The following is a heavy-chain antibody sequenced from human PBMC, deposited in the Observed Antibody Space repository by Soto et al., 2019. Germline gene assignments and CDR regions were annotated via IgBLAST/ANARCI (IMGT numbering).Heavy chain of an antibody. CDR3: AKLSLPFIHSLAFDI. Sequence: GGSLILSCAASGFTFSSYAMSWVRQAPGKGLEWVSAISGSGGSTYYADSVKGRFTISRDNSKNTLYLQMNSLRAEDTAVYYCAKLSLPFIHSLAFDIWGQGTMVTVSS. J-gene: IGHJ3*02. D-gene: IGHD3-16*02. CDR1: GFTFSSYA. CDR2: ISGSGGST. V-gene: IGHV3-23*01.